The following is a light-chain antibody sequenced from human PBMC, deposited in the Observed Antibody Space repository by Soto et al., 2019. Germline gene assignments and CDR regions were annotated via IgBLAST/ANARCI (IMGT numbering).Light chain of an antibody. CDR2: GAS. CDR1: QSVSSSY. J-gene: IGKJ3*01. Sequence: EIVLTQSPGTLSLSPGERATLSCRASQSVSSSYLAWYQQKPGQAPRLLIYGASNRATGISDRFSGSGSGTDFTLTISRLEPEDFAVYYCQQYGSSLFTFGPGIKVDIK. V-gene: IGKV3-20*01. CDR3: QQYGSSLFT.